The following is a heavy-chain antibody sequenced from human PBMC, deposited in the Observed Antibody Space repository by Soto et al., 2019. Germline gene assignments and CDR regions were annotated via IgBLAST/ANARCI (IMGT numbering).Heavy chain of an antibody. D-gene: IGHD3-3*01. CDR2: IIPIFGTA. V-gene: IGHV1-69*13. CDR3: ARDSDYDFWSGPRAPYKYYYYYGMDV. CDR1: GGTFSSYA. J-gene: IGHJ6*02. Sequence: ASVKVSCKASGGTFSSYAISWVRQAPGQGLEWMGGIIPIFGTANYAQKFQGRVTIIADESTSTAYMELSSLRSEDTAVYYCARDSDYDFWSGPRAPYKYYYYYGMDVWGQGTTVTVSS.